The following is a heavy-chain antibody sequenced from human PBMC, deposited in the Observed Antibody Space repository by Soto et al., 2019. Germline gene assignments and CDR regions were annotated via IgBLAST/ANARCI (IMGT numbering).Heavy chain of an antibody. D-gene: IGHD6-19*01. Sequence: PSETLSLTCTVSGGSISSGDYYWSWIRQPPGKGLEWIGYIYYSGSTYYNPSLKSRVTISVDTSKNQFSLKLSSVTAADTAVYYCARAELREVAGPPPRGFPTAYFDYWGQGTLVTVSS. CDR1: GGSISSGDYY. J-gene: IGHJ4*02. CDR2: IYYSGST. V-gene: IGHV4-30-4*01. CDR3: ARAELREVAGPPPRGFPTAYFDY.